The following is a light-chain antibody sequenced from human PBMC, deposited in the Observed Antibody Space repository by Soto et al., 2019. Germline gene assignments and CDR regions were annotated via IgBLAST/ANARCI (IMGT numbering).Light chain of an antibody. CDR3: SSFTSNSTYF. CDR2: DIT. CDR1: SSDVGRYNY. V-gene: IGLV2-14*01. Sequence: QSALTQPASVSGSPGQSIAISCTGTSSDVGRYNYVSWYQQHPDKVPKLIIYDITNRPSGVSDRFSGSKSGDTASLTVSGLQADDEADYDCSSFTSNSTYFFGSVTKLTVL. J-gene: IGLJ1*01.